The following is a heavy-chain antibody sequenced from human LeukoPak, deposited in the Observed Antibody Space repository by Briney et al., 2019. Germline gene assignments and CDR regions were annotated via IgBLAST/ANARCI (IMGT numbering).Heavy chain of an antibody. Sequence: GGSLSLSCTASGFSFTSYSLNWVRQAPGKGLEWVSSISSSSSYIYYADSVKGRFTISRDNAKNSLYLQMNSLRAEDTAVYYCARACRRDRGSSSCPDYWGRGTLVTVSS. J-gene: IGHJ4*02. CDR1: GFSFTSYS. CDR2: ISSSSSYI. D-gene: IGHD6-13*01. V-gene: IGHV3-21*01. CDR3: ARACRRDRGSSSCPDY.